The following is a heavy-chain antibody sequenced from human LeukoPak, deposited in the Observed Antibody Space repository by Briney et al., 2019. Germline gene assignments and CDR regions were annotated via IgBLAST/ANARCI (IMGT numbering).Heavy chain of an antibody. J-gene: IGHJ4*02. CDR1: GYTFTSSY. CDR2: NDPSGGST. V-gene: IGHV1-46*01. Sequence: ASVKVSCKASGYTFTSSYIHWVRQAPGQGLEWVGINDPSGGSTSYAQKFQGRVTMTRDMSTSTVYMELSSLRSEDTAVYYCARDRNKNYYFDYWGQGTLVTVSS. CDR3: ARDRNKNYYFDY.